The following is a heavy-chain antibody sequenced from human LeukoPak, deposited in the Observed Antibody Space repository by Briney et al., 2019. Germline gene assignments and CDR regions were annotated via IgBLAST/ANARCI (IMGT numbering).Heavy chain of an antibody. CDR2: IYYSGST. V-gene: IGHV4-59*01. D-gene: IGHD1-26*01. CDR1: GSSISSYY. Sequence: TSETLSLTCTVSGSSISSYYWSWIRQPPGKGLEWIGYIYYSGSTNYNPSLKSRVTISVDTSKNQFSLKLSSVTAADTAVYYCARSVGATHYWGQGTLVTVSS. CDR3: ARSVGATHY. J-gene: IGHJ4*02.